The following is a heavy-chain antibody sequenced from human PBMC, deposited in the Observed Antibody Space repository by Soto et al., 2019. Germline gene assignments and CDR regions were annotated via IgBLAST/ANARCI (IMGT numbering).Heavy chain of an antibody. CDR2: INIGNGNT. D-gene: IGHD2-15*01. V-gene: IGHV1-3*04. CDR3: AREPLCGGKCYLNYFDP. J-gene: IGHJ5*02. Sequence: GASVKVSCKASGYTFTSYPIHWVRHAPGQGLEWMGWINIGNGNTQYSQNFQGRVTITRDTSATTAYMELSSLRSEDTALYYCAREPLCGGKCYLNYFDPWGQGTLVTVSS. CDR1: GYTFTSYP.